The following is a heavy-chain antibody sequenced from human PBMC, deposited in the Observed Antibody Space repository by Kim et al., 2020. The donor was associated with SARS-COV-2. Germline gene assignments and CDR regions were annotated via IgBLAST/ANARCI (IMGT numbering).Heavy chain of an antibody. V-gene: IGHV4-39*01. J-gene: IGHJ4*02. CDR1: GDSITNENYY. D-gene: IGHD3-22*01. CDR2: MHFAGGA. CDR3: VRENSGFYFYFDH. Sequence: SETLSLTCIVSGDSITNENYYWGWVRQSAGKGLEWIASMHFAGGAYYNPSLKSRITISVDTSKSQVSLRLSSVTAADTAVYYCVRENSGFYFYFDHWGQG.